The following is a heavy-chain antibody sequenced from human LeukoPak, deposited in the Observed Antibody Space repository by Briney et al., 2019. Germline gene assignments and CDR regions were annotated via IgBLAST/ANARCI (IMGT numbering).Heavy chain of an antibody. J-gene: IGHJ5*02. D-gene: IGHD6-19*01. V-gene: IGHV1-2*02. CDR2: INPNSGGT. Sequence: ASVRVSCKASGYTFIDYYIHWVRQAPGEGLEWMGWINPNSGGTNYAQKFQGRVTMTRDTSISTAYMELSRLRYDDTAVYYCARDGIAVAAENWFDPWGQGTLVTVSS. CDR1: GYTFIDYY. CDR3: ARDGIAVAAENWFDP.